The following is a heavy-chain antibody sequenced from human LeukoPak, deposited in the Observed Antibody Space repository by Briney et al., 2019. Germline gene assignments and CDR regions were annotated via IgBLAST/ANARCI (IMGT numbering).Heavy chain of an antibody. D-gene: IGHD5-12*01. V-gene: IGHV1-2*02. CDR3: ASGRGYSGYQINVFDY. CDR1: GYTFTGYY. J-gene: IGHJ4*02. Sequence: ASVKVSCKASGYTFTGYYMHWVRQAPGQGLEWMGWINPNSGGTNYAQCFKGRVTMTRDTSISTAYMELSRLRSDDTAVYYCASGRGYSGYQINVFDYWGQGTLVTVSS. CDR2: INPNSGGT.